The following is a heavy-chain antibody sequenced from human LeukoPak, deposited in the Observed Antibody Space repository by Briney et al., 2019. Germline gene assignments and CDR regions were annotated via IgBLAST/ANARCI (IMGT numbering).Heavy chain of an antibody. CDR1: GGSICSSDYC. Sequence: KASETLSLTCSVSGGSICSSDYCWGWIRQPPGKGLEWIGTMFYNGATKSNPSLSSRVTMSIDTSKNQFSLKLRSVTAADTAVYYCAREARFALPVVGSGDYWGQGTLVTVSS. V-gene: IGHV4-39*07. J-gene: IGHJ4*02. CDR2: MFYNGAT. CDR3: AREARFALPVVGSGDY. D-gene: IGHD6-19*01.